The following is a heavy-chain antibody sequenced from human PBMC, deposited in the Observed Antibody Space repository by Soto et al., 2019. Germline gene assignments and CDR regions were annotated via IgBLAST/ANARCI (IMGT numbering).Heavy chain of an antibody. CDR1: GYSFNTYW. CDR2: IDPGDSNT. CDR3: ARQGGYYYYGMDV. D-gene: IGHD2-15*01. J-gene: IGHJ6*02. V-gene: IGHV5-10-1*03. Sequence: EVQLVQSGAEVKKPGESLTISCKTSGYSFNTYWISWVRQVPGKGLEWMGRIDPGDSNTNYSPSFQGHVTLSVDKSIGTADLQWSSLKASDTATYYCARQGGYYYYGMDVWGQGTAVTVSS.